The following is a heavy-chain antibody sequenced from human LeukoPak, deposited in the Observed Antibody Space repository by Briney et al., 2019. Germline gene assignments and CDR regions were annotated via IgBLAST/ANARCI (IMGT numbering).Heavy chain of an antibody. CDR1: GYTFTGYY. Sequence: ASVTVSCTASGYTFTGYYMHWVRQAPGQGLEWMGRINPNSGGTNYAQKFQGRVTMTRDTSISTAYMELSRLRSDDTAVYYCARVGTQYYYDSSGYPGVDYWGQGTLVTVSS. J-gene: IGHJ4*02. V-gene: IGHV1-2*06. CDR3: ARVGTQYYYDSSGYPGVDY. D-gene: IGHD3-22*01. CDR2: INPNSGGT.